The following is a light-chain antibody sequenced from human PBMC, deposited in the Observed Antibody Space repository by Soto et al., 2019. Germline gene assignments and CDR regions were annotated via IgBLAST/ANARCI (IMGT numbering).Light chain of an antibody. CDR3: QQYGSSPWT. J-gene: IGKJ1*01. V-gene: IGKV3-20*01. CDR2: GAS. Sequence: EIVLTQSPGTLSLSPGERATLSCRASQSVSSSYLAWYQQKPGQAPRLLIYGASSRATGIPDRFSGGGAGSEFTLTISRLEPEDFAMYYCQQYGSSPWTFGQGTKVDIK. CDR1: QSVSSSY.